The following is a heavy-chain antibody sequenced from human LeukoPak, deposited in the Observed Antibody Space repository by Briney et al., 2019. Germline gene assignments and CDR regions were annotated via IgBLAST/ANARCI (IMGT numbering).Heavy chain of an antibody. J-gene: IGHJ4*02. D-gene: IGHD2-15*01. CDR1: GYTFTGYY. V-gene: IGHV1-2*02. CDR2: INPNSGGT. Sequence: ASVKVSCKASGYTFTGYYMHWVRQAPGQGLEWMGWINPNSGGTNYAQKFQGRVTMTRDTSISTAYMELSRLRSDDTAVYYCARSNIVVVVAATHPFDYWGQGTLVTVSS. CDR3: ARSNIVVVVAATHPFDY.